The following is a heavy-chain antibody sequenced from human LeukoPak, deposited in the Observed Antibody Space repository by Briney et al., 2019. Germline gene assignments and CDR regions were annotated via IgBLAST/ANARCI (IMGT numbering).Heavy chain of an antibody. CDR3: ARARESSGWYPMSDAFDI. CDR1: GGSISNYY. CDR2: IYASGST. J-gene: IGHJ3*02. D-gene: IGHD6-19*01. Sequence: SSETLSLTCTVSGGSISNYYWSWIRQPAGKGLEWIGRIYASGSTNYNPSLKSRVTMSVDTSKNQFSLKLSSVTAADTAVYYCARARESSGWYPMSDAFDIWGQGTMVTVSS. V-gene: IGHV4-4*07.